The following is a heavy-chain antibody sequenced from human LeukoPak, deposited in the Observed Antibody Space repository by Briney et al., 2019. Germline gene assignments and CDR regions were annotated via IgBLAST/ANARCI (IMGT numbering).Heavy chain of an antibody. V-gene: IGHV4-34*01. CDR2: INHSGST. Sequence: PSETLSLTCAVYSGSFSGYYWSWVRQPPGKGLGWIGEINHSGSTNYNPSLKSRVTISVDTSKNQFSLRLSSVTAADTAVYYCARFPSLHAHTMMVDWGQGTLVTVSS. CDR3: ARFPSLHAHTMMVD. J-gene: IGHJ4*02. CDR1: SGSFSGYY. D-gene: IGHD3-22*01.